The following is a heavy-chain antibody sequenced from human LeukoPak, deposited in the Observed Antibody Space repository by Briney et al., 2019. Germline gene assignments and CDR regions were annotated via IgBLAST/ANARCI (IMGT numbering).Heavy chain of an antibody. CDR2: IFYSGST. J-gene: IGHJ3*02. CDR3: AKSNGYGLVGI. CDR1: GGSISTSNYY. V-gene: IGHV4-39*07. D-gene: IGHD3-10*01. Sequence: SETLCLTCTVSGGSISTSNYYWGWIRQPPGKGLEWIGNIFYSGSTYYSPSLKSRVTISLDTSRNQFSLKLNSVTAADTAVYYCAKSNGYGLVGIWGQGTMVTVSS.